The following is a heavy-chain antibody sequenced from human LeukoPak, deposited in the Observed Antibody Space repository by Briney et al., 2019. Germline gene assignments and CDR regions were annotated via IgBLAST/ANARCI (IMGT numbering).Heavy chain of an antibody. Sequence: GGSLRLSCAASGFTSSSYAMHWVRQAPGKGLEWVAVISYDGSNKYYADSVKGRFTISRDNSKNTLYLQMNSLRAEDTAVYYCARVLVVTADDYFDYWGQGTLVTVSS. CDR1: GFTSSSYA. J-gene: IGHJ4*02. V-gene: IGHV3-30*04. CDR3: ARVLVVTADDYFDY. CDR2: ISYDGSNK. D-gene: IGHD2-21*02.